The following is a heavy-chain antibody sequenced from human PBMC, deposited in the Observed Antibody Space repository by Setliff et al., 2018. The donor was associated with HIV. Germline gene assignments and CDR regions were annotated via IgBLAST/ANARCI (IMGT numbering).Heavy chain of an antibody. Sequence: KPSETLSLTCTVSGGSIWNYYWSWIRQPPGKGLEWIGYVYYTGSTNYNPSLKSRVTISIDTSKNQFSLKLSSVTAADTAVYYCARHQGKYYDSSGYSGWFFDLWGRGTLVTVSS. CDR1: GGSIWNYY. D-gene: IGHD3-22*01. CDR3: ARHQGKYYDSSGYSGWFFDL. V-gene: IGHV4-59*08. CDR2: VYYTGST. J-gene: IGHJ2*01.